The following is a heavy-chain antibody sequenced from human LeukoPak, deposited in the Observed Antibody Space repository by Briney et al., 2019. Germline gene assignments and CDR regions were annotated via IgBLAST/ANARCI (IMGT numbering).Heavy chain of an antibody. CDR2: ISSSGSTI. Sequence: GGSLRLSCAASGFTFSSYEMNWVRQAPGKGLEWVSYISSSGSTIYYADSVKGRFTISRDNAKNSLYLQMNSLRAEDTAMYYCARSIGGNLDYWGQGTLVTVSS. D-gene: IGHD3-16*01. J-gene: IGHJ4*02. CDR1: GFTFSSYE. V-gene: IGHV3-48*03. CDR3: ARSIGGNLDY.